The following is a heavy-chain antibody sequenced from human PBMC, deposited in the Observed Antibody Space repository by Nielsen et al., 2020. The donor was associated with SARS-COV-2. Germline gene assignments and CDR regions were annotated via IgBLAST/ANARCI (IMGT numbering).Heavy chain of an antibody. CDR1: GGSISSGGYY. J-gene: IGHJ4*02. Sequence: SETLSLTCTVSGGSISSGGYYWSWIRQHPGKGLEWIGYIYYSESTYYNPSLKSRVTISVDTSKNQFSLKLSSVTAADTALYYCAKLSGSYYFEMPPDYWGQGTLVTVSS. D-gene: IGHD1-26*01. CDR2: IYYSEST. V-gene: IGHV4-31*03. CDR3: AKLSGSYYFEMPPDY.